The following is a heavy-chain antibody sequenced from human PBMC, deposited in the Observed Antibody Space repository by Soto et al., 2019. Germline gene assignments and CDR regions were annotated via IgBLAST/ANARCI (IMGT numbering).Heavy chain of an antibody. CDR1: RVAFSKFI. V-gene: IGHV1-69*01. J-gene: IGHJ4*02. Sequence: QAQLEQSGGEVKKPGSSVKVSCKASRVAFSKFIVTWVRQAPGLGLEWVGGIIPIFGTANYAQKFQGRVTITADESTSTSYMEVNNLRSEDTAVYYCARWLQLRPLDYWGQGTLVTVSS. CDR3: ARWLQLRPLDY. D-gene: IGHD1-1*01. CDR2: IIPIFGTA.